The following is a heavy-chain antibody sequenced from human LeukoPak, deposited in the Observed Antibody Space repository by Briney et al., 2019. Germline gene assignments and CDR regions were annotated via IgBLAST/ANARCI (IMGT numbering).Heavy chain of an antibody. CDR1: GLAFSSYA. Sequence: PGGSLRLSCAASGLAFSSYAMSWVRQAPGKGLEWVSAISGSGGSTYYADSVKGRFTISRDNSKNTLYLQMNSLRAEDTAVYYCAKDPWFGRYFYWGQGTLVTVSS. J-gene: IGHJ4*02. CDR3: AKDPWFGRYFY. CDR2: ISGSGGST. D-gene: IGHD3-10*01. V-gene: IGHV3-23*01.